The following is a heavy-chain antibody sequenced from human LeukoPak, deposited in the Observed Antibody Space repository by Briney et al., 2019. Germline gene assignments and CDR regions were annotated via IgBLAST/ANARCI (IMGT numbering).Heavy chain of an antibody. D-gene: IGHD6-13*01. V-gene: IGHV3-66*01. J-gene: IGHJ1*01. CDR1: GFTVSDNY. CDR3: ASSSWSSEYFTT. CDR2: FYSGGST. Sequence: GGSLRLSCAASGFTVSDNYMSWVRQAPGKGLEWVSVFYSGGSTRYADSVKGRFTISRDNSKNTLYLQLNSLRAEDTAVYFCASSSWSSEYFTTGARAPWSPSPQ.